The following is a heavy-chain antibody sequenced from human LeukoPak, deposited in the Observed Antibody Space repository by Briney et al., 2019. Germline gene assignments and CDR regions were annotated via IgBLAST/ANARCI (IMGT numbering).Heavy chain of an antibody. CDR1: GFTFSSYG. V-gene: IGHV3-30*18. CDR2: ISYDGSNK. J-gene: IGHJ1*01. CDR3: AKDFYYGYSSRFQH. D-gene: IGHD6-13*01. Sequence: GRSLRLSCAASGFTFSSYGMHWVRQAPGKGLEWVAVISYDGSNKYYADSVKGRFTISRDNSKNTLYLQMNSLRAEDTAVYYCAKDFYYGYSSRFQHWGQGTLATVSS.